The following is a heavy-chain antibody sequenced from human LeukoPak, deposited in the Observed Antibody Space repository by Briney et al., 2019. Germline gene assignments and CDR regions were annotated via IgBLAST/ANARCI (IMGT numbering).Heavy chain of an antibody. CDR3: ARVSYSGSYYWFDP. CDR2: IYYSGST. D-gene: IGHD1-26*01. CDR1: GGSMSSYY. V-gene: IGHV4-59*12. Sequence: SETLSLTCSVSGGSMSSYYWSWLRQPLGKGLEWIGYIYYSGSTNYNPPLKSRVTISVDTSKNQFSLKLSSVTAADTAVYYCARVSYSGSYYWFDPWGQGTPVTVSS. J-gene: IGHJ5*02.